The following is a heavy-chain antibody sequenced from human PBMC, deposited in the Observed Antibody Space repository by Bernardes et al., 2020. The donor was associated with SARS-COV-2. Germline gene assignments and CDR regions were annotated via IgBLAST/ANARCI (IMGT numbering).Heavy chain of an antibody. V-gene: IGHV3-21*01. CDR3: ARIDEVTGRDY. CDR1: GFSFSDYS. Sequence: GGSLILSCPASGFSFSDYSMNWVRQAPGKGLEWVSTFSGRSSYIYYADSVKGRFTISRDNAKNSVFLQMNSLRADDTAIYYCARIDEVTGRDYWGQGTLVTVSS. CDR2: FSGRSSYI. J-gene: IGHJ4*02. D-gene: IGHD6-19*01.